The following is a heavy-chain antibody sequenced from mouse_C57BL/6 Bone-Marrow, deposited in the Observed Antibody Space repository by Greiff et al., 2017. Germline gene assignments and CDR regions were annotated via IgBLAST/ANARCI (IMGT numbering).Heavy chain of an antibody. CDR1: GFTFSNYW. CDR2: IRLKSDNYAT. Sequence: EVQGVESGGGLVQPGGSMKLSCVASGFTFSNYWMNWVRQSPEKGLEWVAQIRLKSDNYATHYAESVKGRFTISRDDSKSSVYLQMNNLRAEDTGIYYCTITTVVYWYFDVWGTGTTVTVSS. J-gene: IGHJ1*03. V-gene: IGHV6-3*01. CDR3: TITTVVYWYFDV. D-gene: IGHD1-1*01.